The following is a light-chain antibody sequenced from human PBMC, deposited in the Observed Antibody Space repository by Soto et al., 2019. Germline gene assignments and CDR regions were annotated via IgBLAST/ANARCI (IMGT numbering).Light chain of an antibody. V-gene: IGLV2-8*01. J-gene: IGLJ1*01. Sequence: QSVLTQPPSASGSPGQSVTISCTGTSSDVGAYNYVSWYQHHPGKAPKLMIYEVSKRPSGVPDRFCGSNSGNTASLTVSGPQAEDEADYYCSSYAGTYTLEFCGPGPKVTVL. CDR3: SSYAGTYTLEF. CDR2: EVS. CDR1: SSDVGAYNY.